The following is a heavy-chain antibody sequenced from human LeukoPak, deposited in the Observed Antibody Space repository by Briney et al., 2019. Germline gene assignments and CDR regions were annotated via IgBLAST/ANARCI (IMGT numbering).Heavy chain of an antibody. V-gene: IGHV1-69*02. D-gene: IGHD3-10*01. Sequence: SVKVSCKASGGTFSSYTISWVRQAPGQGLEWMGRIIPILGIANYAQRFQGRVTITADKSTSTAYMELSSLRSEDTAVYYCASAVEEGTPNFDYWGQGTLVTVSS. CDR1: GGTFSSYT. CDR2: IIPILGIA. CDR3: ASAVEEGTPNFDY. J-gene: IGHJ4*02.